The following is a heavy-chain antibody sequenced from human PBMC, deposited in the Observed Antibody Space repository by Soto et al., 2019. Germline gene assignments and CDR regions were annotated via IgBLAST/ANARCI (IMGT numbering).Heavy chain of an antibody. D-gene: IGHD6-19*01. Sequence: SETLSLTCTVSGGSISSGDYYWSWIRQPPGKGLEWIGYIYYSGSTYYNPSLKSRVTISVDTSKNQFSLKLSSVTAADTAVYYCARGGRSSGWFLRPNVDYWGQGTLVTVSS. V-gene: IGHV4-30-4*01. CDR2: IYYSGST. J-gene: IGHJ4*02. CDR1: GGSISSGDYY. CDR3: ARGGRSSGWFLRPNVDY.